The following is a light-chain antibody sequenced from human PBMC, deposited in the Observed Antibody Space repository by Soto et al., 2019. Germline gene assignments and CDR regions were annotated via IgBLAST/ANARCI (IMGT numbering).Light chain of an antibody. Sequence: QSVLTQPPSVSGAPGQRVTISCTGSSSNIGACYDVHWYQQLPGTAPKLLIYSNSNRPSGVPDRFSGSKSGTSASLAITGLQAGDEADYYCQSYDSSLSGVVFGGGTKLTVL. V-gene: IGLV1-40*01. J-gene: IGLJ2*01. CDR1: SSNIGACYD. CDR3: QSYDSSLSGVV. CDR2: SNS.